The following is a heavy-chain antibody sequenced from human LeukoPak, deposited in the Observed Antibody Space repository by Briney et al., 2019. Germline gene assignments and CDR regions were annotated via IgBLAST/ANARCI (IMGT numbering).Heavy chain of an antibody. CDR3: ARPLGGALTPLDY. D-gene: IGHD3-16*01. Sequence: GESLKISCKGSGYSFTTYWIAWVRQMPGKGLEWMGIIYPGDPDTRYSPSFQGQVTISADKSISTAYLQWSSLKASDTAMYYCARPLGGALTPLDYWGQGTLVTVSS. J-gene: IGHJ4*02. CDR2: IYPGDPDT. V-gene: IGHV5-51*01. CDR1: GYSFTTYW.